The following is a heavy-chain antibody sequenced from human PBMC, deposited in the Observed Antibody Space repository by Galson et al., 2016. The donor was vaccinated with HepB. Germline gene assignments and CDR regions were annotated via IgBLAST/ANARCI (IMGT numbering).Heavy chain of an antibody. Sequence: LSLTCTVSGGSVSNNRHYWTWIRQHPVKGLEWIGYIHYSGSPYYNPSLKSRVTISVDTSENQFSLSLRSVTAADTAVYYCARVNTAMDNDHYYAMDVWGQGTTVTVSS. CDR1: GGSVSNNRHY. D-gene: IGHD5-18*01. CDR3: ARVNTAMDNDHYYAMDV. J-gene: IGHJ6*02. CDR2: IHYSGSP. V-gene: IGHV4-31*03.